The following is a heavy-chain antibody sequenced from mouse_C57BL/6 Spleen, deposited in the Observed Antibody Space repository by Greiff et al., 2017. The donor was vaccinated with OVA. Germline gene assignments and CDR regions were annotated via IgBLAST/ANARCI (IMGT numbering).Heavy chain of an antibody. J-gene: IGHJ4*01. CDR1: GYTFTSSW. Sequence: VQLQQPGTELVKPGASVKLSCKASGYTFTSSWMHWVKQRPGQGLEWIGNINPSTGGTNYNEKFKSKATLPVDKSSSTAYMPLSSLTSEDSAVYYCAREGKTRYGYAMDYWGQGTSVTVSS. CDR2: INPSTGGT. CDR3: AREGKTRYGYAMDY. D-gene: IGHD1-1*02. V-gene: IGHV1-53*01.